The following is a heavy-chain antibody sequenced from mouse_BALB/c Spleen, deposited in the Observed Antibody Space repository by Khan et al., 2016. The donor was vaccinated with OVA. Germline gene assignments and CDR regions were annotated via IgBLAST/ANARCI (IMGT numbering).Heavy chain of an antibody. CDR1: SYTFTSYT. D-gene: IGHD3-1*01. V-gene: IGHV1-4*01. Sequence: QVQLQQSGAELVKPGASVKMSCKASSYTFTSYTMHWVKQRPGQGLEWIGYINPSSGYTKYNQKFKDKATLTADKSSSTAYMQLSSLTSEDSAVYYCARKSTRASYWGQGTTLTVSS. CDR3: ARKSTRASY. CDR2: INPSSGYT. J-gene: IGHJ2*01.